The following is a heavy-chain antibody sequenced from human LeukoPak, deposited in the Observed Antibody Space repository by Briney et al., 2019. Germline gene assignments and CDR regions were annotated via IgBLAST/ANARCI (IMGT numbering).Heavy chain of an antibody. CDR2: IYTSGST. CDR3: ARGGERYCSSTSCSLDY. Sequence: SETLSLTCTVSGGSISSGSYYWSWIRQPAGQGLGWIGRIYTSGSTNYNPSLKSRVTISLDTSKNQFSLELSSVTAADTAVYYCARGGERYCSSTSCSLDYWGQGTLVTVSS. V-gene: IGHV4-61*02. J-gene: IGHJ4*02. CDR1: GGSISSGSYY. D-gene: IGHD2-2*01.